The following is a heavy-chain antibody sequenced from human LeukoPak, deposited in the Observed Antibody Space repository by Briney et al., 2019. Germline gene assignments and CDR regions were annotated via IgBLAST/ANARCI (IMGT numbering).Heavy chain of an antibody. CDR3: ARSQLEWGFDY. Sequence: PGASVKVSCKASGYTFTNFGITWVRQAPGQGLEWMGWISAYNGNTNYAQKLQGRIAMTTDTSTTTAYMELRSLRSDDTAVYYCARSQLEWGFDYWGQGTLVTVSS. V-gene: IGHV1-18*01. J-gene: IGHJ4*02. D-gene: IGHD3-3*01. CDR1: GYTFTNFG. CDR2: ISAYNGNT.